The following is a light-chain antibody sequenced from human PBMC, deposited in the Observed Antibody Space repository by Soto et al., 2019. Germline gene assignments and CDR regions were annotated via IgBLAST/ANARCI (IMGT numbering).Light chain of an antibody. Sequence: QSVLTQPPSVSAAPGQKVTISCSGSSSNIGNNYVSWYQQLPGTAPKLLIYDNNKRPSGIPDRFSGSKSGTSATLGITGLQTGDEADYYCGTWDSSLSRHYVFGTGTRSPS. J-gene: IGLJ1*01. CDR1: SSNIGNNY. CDR3: GTWDSSLSRHYV. V-gene: IGLV1-51*01. CDR2: DNN.